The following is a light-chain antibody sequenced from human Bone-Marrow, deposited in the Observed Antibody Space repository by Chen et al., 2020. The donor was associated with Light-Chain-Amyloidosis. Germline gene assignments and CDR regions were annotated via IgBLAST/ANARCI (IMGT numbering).Light chain of an antibody. CDR2: SSS. Sequence: LTQSPGTLSLSPGQTATLFCRAGQRVTTSSLAWYQLRHGQAPRLLIFSSSRRATGIPDRFRGSGSGTDFTLTIDRLEPEDSALYFCHQYGSSPWTFGQGTRVEI. CDR3: HQYGSSPWT. CDR1: QRVTTSS. J-gene: IGKJ1*01. V-gene: IGKV3-20*01.